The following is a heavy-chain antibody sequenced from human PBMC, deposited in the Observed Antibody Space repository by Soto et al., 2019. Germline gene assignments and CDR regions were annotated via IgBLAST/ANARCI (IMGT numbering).Heavy chain of an antibody. V-gene: IGHV4-59*07. D-gene: IGHD3-10*01. CDR1: GGSISSYY. Sequence: QVQLQESGPGLVKPSATLSLTCTVSGGSISSYYWSWIRQPPGEGLEWIGCIYYSGSTNYNPSLKSRVTISVDTSKNQFSLKLGSVTAADTAVYYCARVWGGAFDIWGQGTMVTVSS. CDR2: IYYSGST. J-gene: IGHJ3*02. CDR3: ARVWGGAFDI.